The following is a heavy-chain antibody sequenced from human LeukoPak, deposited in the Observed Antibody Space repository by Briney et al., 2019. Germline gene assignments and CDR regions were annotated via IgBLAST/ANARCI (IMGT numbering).Heavy chain of an antibody. D-gene: IGHD1-26*01. CDR1: GYTFTGYY. CDR3: ARVEWELPDY. Sequence: ASVKVSCKASGYTFTGYYMHWVRQAPGQGLEWMGRINPNSGGTNYAQQFQGRVTMTRDTSVSTAYMELSRLRSDDTAVYYCARVEWELPDYWGRGTLVTVSS. V-gene: IGHV1-2*06. CDR2: INPNSGGT. J-gene: IGHJ4*02.